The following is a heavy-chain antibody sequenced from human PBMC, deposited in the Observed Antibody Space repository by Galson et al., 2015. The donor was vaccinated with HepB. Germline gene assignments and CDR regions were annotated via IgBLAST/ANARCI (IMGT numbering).Heavy chain of an antibody. CDR2: IKQDGSEK. D-gene: IGHD2-21*02. Sequence: SLRLSCAASGFTFSSYWMSWVRQAPGKGLEWVANIKQDGSEKYYVDSVKGRFTISRDNAKNSLYLQMNSLRAEDTAVYYRASGGCGGDCYPNWFDPWGQGTLVTVSS. V-gene: IGHV3-7*03. CDR3: ASGGCGGDCYPNWFDP. J-gene: IGHJ5*02. CDR1: GFTFSSYW.